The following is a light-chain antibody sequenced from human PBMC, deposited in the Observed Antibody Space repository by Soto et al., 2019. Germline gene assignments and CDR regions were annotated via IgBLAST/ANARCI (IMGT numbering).Light chain of an antibody. J-gene: IGKJ4*01. Sequence: DIHMTQSPSSLTTYLRDRVTITCRASQSISNYLNWYQQKPGKAPKVLIYAASSLQSGVPSRVSGSGSGTDFTLTISSLQPEDFENYYCQRSNSALTFGGGTNVAI. CDR3: QRSNSALT. CDR1: QSISNY. V-gene: IGKV1-39*01. CDR2: AAS.